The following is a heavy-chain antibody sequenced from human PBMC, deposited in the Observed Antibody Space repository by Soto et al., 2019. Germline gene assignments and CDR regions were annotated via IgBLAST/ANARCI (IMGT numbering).Heavy chain of an antibody. V-gene: IGHV5-10-1*01. CDR1: GYSFAGYW. J-gene: IGHJ4*02. CDR2: IDPSDSQT. Sequence: GESLKIGCKGSGYSFAGYWITWVRQKPGKGLEWMGRIDPSDSQTYYSPSFRGHVTISVTKSITTVFLQWSSLRASDTAMYYCARQIYDSDTGPNFQYYFDSWGQGTPVTVSS. D-gene: IGHD3-22*01. CDR3: ARQIYDSDTGPNFQYYFDS.